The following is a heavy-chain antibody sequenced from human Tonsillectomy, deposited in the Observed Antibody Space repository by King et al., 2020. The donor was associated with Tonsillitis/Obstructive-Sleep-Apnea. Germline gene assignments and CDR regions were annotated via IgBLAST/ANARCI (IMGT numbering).Heavy chain of an antibody. CDR2: ISYDGSNT. D-gene: IGHD6-13*01. Sequence: VQLVESGGGVVQPGRSLRLSCAASGFTFSSFAMHWVRQAPGKGLEWVAVISYDGSNTYYADSVRGRFTISRDNSKNTLYLQMNSLRVEDTAVYYCERDRSHPLYSSSWYDPQKGDGMDDWGQGTTVTVSS. V-gene: IGHV3-30*04. CDR1: GFTFSSFA. CDR3: ERDRSHPLYSSSWYDPQKGDGMDD. J-gene: IGHJ6*02.